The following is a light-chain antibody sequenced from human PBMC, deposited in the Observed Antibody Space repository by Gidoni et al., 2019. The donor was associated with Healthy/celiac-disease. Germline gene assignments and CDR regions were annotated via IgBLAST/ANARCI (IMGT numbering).Light chain of an antibody. Sequence: EIVLTHSPGTLSLSPGERATLSRSASQSVSSIYLAWYQQKPGQTPRLLIYGASSGATGIPDRFSGSGSGTDSTLTSSRQEPENFAVYYCQQYGSSPLTFGGGTKVEIK. CDR3: QQYGSSPLT. CDR1: QSVSSIY. V-gene: IGKV3-20*01. CDR2: GAS. J-gene: IGKJ4*01.